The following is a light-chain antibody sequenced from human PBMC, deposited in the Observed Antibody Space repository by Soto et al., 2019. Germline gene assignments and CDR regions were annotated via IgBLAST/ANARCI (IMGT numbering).Light chain of an antibody. Sequence: EIVLTQSPATLSLSPWDRATLSCRASQSVSSYLAWYQQKPGQAPRLLIYDASNRATGIPARFSGSGSGTDFTLTITSLAPEDFEVYYCQQRSNWPSTFGGGTKVEIK. J-gene: IGKJ4*01. CDR2: DAS. CDR3: QQRSNWPST. V-gene: IGKV3-11*01. CDR1: QSVSSY.